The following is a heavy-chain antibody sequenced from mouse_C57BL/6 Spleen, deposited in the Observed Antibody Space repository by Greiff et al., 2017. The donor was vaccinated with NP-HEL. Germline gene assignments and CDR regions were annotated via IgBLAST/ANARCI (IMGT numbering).Heavy chain of an antibody. V-gene: IGHV3-6*01. CDR3: AREGYYGSSSHFDY. CDR2: ISYDGSN. Sequence: EVKLMESGPGLVKPSQSLSLTCSVTGYSITSGYYWNWIRQFPGNKLEWMGYISYDGSNNYNPSLKNRISITRDTSKNQFFLKLNSVTTEDTATYYCAREGYYGSSSHFDYWGQGTTLTVSS. D-gene: IGHD1-1*01. J-gene: IGHJ2*01. CDR1: GYSITSGYY.